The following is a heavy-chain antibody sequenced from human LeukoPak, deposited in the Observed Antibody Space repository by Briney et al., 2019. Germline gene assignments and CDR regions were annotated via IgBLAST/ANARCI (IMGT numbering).Heavy chain of an antibody. Sequence: SETLSLTCTVSGGSISSYYWSWIRQPPGKGLEWIGYVYYSGSTNYNPSLKSRVTISVDTSKNQFSLKLNSVTAADTAVYYCASPRRSYSGSYYWSRGFDYWGQGTLVTVSS. D-gene: IGHD1-26*01. CDR1: GGSISSYY. CDR3: ASPRRSYSGSYYWSRGFDY. J-gene: IGHJ4*02. V-gene: IGHV4-59*12. CDR2: VYYSGST.